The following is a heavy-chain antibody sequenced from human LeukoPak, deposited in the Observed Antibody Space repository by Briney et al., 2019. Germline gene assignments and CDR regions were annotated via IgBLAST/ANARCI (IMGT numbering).Heavy chain of an antibody. CDR3: ARVWLVGAEYFQH. J-gene: IGHJ1*01. Sequence: GASVKVSCKASGYTFASYGITWVRQAPGQGLEWMGWISAYNGNTNYAQKLQGRVTMTTDTSTSTAYMELRSLRSDDTAMYYCARVWLVGAEYFQHWGQGTLVTVSS. V-gene: IGHV1-18*01. D-gene: IGHD6-19*01. CDR1: GYTFASYG. CDR2: ISAYNGNT.